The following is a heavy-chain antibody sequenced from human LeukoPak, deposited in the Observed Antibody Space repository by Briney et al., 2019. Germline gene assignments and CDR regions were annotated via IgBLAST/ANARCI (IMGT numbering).Heavy chain of an antibody. CDR1: GFTFSDYA. J-gene: IGHJ4*02. D-gene: IGHD1-26*01. CDR3: ARDPSRNVVVGATSAFPDY. Sequence: GGSLRLSCAASGFTFSDYAMHWVRQPPGKGLEWVAVISYDGSKKYYADSVQGRFIISRDNSRDTLYLQMNSLRAEDTTVYYCARDPSRNVVVGATSAFPDYWGQGTLVTVSS. V-gene: IGHV3-30-3*01. CDR2: ISYDGSKK.